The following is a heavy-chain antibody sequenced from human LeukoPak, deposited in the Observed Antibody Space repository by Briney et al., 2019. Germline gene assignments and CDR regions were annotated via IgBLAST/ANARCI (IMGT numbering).Heavy chain of an antibody. V-gene: IGHV4-34*01. CDR3: ASGWRYGPFDY. Sequence: PSETLSLTCAVYGGSFSGYYWSWIRQPPGKGLEWIGEINHSGSTNYNPSLKSRVTISVDTSKNQFSLKLSSVTAADTAVYYCASGWRYGPFDYWGQGTLVTVSS. J-gene: IGHJ4*02. CDR1: GGSFSGYY. CDR2: INHSGST. D-gene: IGHD5-18*01.